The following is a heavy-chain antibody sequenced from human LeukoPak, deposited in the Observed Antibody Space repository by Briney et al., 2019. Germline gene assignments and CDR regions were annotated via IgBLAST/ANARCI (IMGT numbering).Heavy chain of an antibody. V-gene: IGHV1-69*05. CDR1: GGTFSSYA. Sequence: SVNVSCKASGGTFSSYAISWVRQAPGQGLEWMGGIIPIFGTANYAQKFQGRVTITTDESTSTAYMELSSLRSEDTAVYYCASSLKGDYYYYYMDVWGKGTTVTVSS. D-gene: IGHD2-8*01. CDR2: IIPIFGTA. CDR3: ASSLKGDYYYYYMDV. J-gene: IGHJ6*03.